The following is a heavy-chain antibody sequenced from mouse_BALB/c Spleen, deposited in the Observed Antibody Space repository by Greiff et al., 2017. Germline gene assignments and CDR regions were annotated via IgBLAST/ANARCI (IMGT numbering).Heavy chain of an antibody. CDR2: INPSNGGT. D-gene: IGHD6-1*01. CDR1: GYTFTSYY. J-gene: IGHJ2*01. V-gene: IGHV1S81*02. Sequence: QVQLQQSGAELVKPGASVKLSCKASGYTFTSYYMYWVKQRPGQSLEWIGEINPSNGGTNFNEKFKSKATLTVDKSSSTAYMQLSSLTSEDSAVYYCTRQPYFDYWGQGTTLTVSS. CDR3: TRQPYFDY.